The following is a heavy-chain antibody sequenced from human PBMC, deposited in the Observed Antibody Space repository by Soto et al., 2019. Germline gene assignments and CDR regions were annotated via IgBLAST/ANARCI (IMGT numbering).Heavy chain of an antibody. CDR2: ISPYNGNT. Sequence: QVQLVQSGVEVQKPGASVKVSCKASGYTFTSYVINWLRQAPGQGLEWMGWISPYNGNTNYGQKLQGRVTMTTDTSTSIAYMELRSLRSDDTAVYYCAREGGVWGSFRYFDSWGQGTLVTVSS. J-gene: IGHJ5*01. CDR1: GYTFTSYV. V-gene: IGHV1-18*04. D-gene: IGHD3-16*02. CDR3: AREGGVWGSFRYFDS.